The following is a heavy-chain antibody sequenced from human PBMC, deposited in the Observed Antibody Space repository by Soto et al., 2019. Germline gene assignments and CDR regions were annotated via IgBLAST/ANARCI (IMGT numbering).Heavy chain of an antibody. CDR3: AKGGYCSSTSCYTFLYYYYGMDV. V-gene: IGHV3-23*01. CDR1: GFTFSSYA. J-gene: IGHJ6*02. CDR2: ISGSGGST. D-gene: IGHD2-2*02. Sequence: EVQLLESGGGLVQPGGSLRLSCAASGFTFSSYAMSWVRQAPGKGLEWVSAISGSGGSTYYADSVKGRFTISRDNSKNRLYLQMNRLRAEDTAVYYCAKGGYCSSTSCYTFLYYYYGMDVWGQGTTVTVSS.